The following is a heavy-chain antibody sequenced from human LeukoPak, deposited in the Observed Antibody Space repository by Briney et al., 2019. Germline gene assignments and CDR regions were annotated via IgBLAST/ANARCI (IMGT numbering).Heavy chain of an antibody. CDR1: GGSISGYI. Sequence: SETLSLTCTGSGGSISGYIWRWIRQPPGKELEWIAYIYDNGNTNYNPSLKSRVTIALDTSKNQFSLRLNSVTAADTAVYYCVRLSVVSPHRYFDLWGRGTVVTVSS. J-gene: IGHJ2*01. CDR2: IYDNGNT. CDR3: VRLSVVSPHRYFDL. V-gene: IGHV4-59*08. D-gene: IGHD4-23*01.